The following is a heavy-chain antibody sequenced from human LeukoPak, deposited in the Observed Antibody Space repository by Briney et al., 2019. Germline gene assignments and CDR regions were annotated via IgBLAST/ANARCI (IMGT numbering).Heavy chain of an antibody. CDR2: IIPIFGTA. CDR1: GGTFSSYA. D-gene: IGHD5-12*01. V-gene: IGHV1-69*13. CDR3: ASLEGGYETRYYYYVDV. Sequence: ASVKVSCKASGGTFSSYAISWVRQAPGQGLEWMGGIIPIFGTANYAQKFQGRVTTTADESTSTAYMELSSLRSEDTAVYYCASLEGGYETRYYYYVDVWGKGTTVTVSS. J-gene: IGHJ6*03.